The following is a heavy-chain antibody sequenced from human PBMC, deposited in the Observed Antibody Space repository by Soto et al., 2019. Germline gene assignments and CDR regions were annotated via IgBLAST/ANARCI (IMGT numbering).Heavy chain of an antibody. D-gene: IGHD3-10*01. Sequence: SETLSLTCAVYGGSFSGYYWSWIRQPPGKGLEWIGEINHSGSTNYNPSLKSRVTISVDTSKNQFSLKLSSVTAADTAVYYCARDGNYCGSGSYPGIDYWGQGTLVTV. J-gene: IGHJ4*02. CDR3: ARDGNYCGSGSYPGIDY. CDR2: INHSGST. CDR1: GGSFSGYY. V-gene: IGHV4-34*01.